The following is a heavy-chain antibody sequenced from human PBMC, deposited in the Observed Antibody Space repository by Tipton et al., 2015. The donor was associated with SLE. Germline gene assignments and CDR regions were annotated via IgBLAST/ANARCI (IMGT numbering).Heavy chain of an antibody. V-gene: IGHV3-23*01. CDR3: AKDLFDY. CDR2: VSGGGGAT. J-gene: IGHJ4*02. CDR1: GFTFDDYG. Sequence: GSLRLSCAASGFTFDDYGMSWVRQAPGKGLEWVSTVSGGGGATYYADSVKGRFTISRDNFKNTLSLQMNSLRAEDSAVYFCAKDLFDYWGQGTLITVSS.